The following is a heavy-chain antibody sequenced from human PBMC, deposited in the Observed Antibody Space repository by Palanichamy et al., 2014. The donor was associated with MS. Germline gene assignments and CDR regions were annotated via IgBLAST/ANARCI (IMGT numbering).Heavy chain of an antibody. V-gene: IGHV3-74*01. CDR1: GFTFSSYW. CDR3: AREISRGTNDRYFDY. J-gene: IGHJ4*02. Sequence: EVQLVESEGGLVQPGGSLRLSCATSGFTFSSYWMHWVRQGSREGGRCGVSRINSDESSTNYADSVKGRFTISRDHAKNTLYLQMNSLRVEDKAVYYCAREISRGTNDRYFDYWGQGTLVTVSS. CDR2: INSDESST. D-gene: IGHD1-1*01.